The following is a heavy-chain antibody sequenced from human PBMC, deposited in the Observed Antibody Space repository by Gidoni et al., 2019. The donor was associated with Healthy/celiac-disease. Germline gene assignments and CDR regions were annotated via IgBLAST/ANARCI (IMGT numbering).Heavy chain of an antibody. V-gene: IGHV3-9*01. J-gene: IGHJ4*02. Sequence: GRFTISRENAKNSLYLQMNSLRAEDTALYYCAKDITHRYYGSGSLDYWGQGTLVTVSS. CDR3: AKDITHRYYGSGSLDY. D-gene: IGHD3-10*01.